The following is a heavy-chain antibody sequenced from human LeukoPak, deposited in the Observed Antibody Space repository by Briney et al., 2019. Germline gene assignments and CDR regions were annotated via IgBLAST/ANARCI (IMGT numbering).Heavy chain of an antibody. J-gene: IGHJ4*02. V-gene: IGHV4-59*01. CDR3: VYGPNHYYFDH. Sequence: SETLSLTCTVSGGSLSVYYYTCIRQPPGKDLEWIGYLYYSGSTNYTPSLKSRVTISLDTSMKQFSLNLRSVTAADAAVYFCVYGPNHYYFDHWGQGTLVTVSS. D-gene: IGHD3-16*01. CDR2: LYYSGST. CDR1: GGSLSVYY.